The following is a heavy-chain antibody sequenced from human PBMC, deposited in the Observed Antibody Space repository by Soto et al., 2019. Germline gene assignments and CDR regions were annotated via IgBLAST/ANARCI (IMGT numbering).Heavy chain of an antibody. V-gene: IGHV3-48*01. CDR2: ISSSSSTI. D-gene: IGHD3-3*01. Sequence: EVQLVESGGGLVQPGGSLRLSCAASGFTFSSYSMNWVRQAPGKGLEWVSYISSSSSTIYYADSVKGRFTISRDNAKNSLYQQMNSLRAEDTAVYYCARGQENYDFWSGYHNYYYYMDVWGKGTTVTVSS. CDR1: GFTFSSYS. CDR3: ARGQENYDFWSGYHNYYYYMDV. J-gene: IGHJ6*03.